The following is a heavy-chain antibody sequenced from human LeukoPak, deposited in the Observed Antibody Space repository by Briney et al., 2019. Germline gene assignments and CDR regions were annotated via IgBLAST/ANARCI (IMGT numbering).Heavy chain of an antibody. J-gene: IGHJ4*02. CDR3: AKSPPFMHVTFHFDY. D-gene: IGHD1-14*01. CDR1: GFTFSSHA. Sequence: PGGSLRLSCAASGFTFSSHAMSWVRQAPGKGLEWVSTFSGSGYITYADSVKGRFTISRDNSKNTLYLQMSSLKAEDTALYYCAKSPPFMHVTFHFDYWGQGALVAVSS. CDR2: FSGSGYIT. V-gene: IGHV3-23*01.